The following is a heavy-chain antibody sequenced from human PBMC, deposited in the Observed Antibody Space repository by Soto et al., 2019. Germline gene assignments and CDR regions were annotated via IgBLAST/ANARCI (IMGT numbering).Heavy chain of an antibody. CDR3: TSAATRSAFDI. J-gene: IGHJ3*02. CDR2: IRSKAYGGTT. CDR1: GFTFGDYA. D-gene: IGHD2-15*01. V-gene: IGHV3-49*03. Sequence: LRLSCTASGFTFGDYAMSWFRQAPGKGLEWVGFIRSKAYGGTTEYAASVKGRFTISRDDSKSIAYLQMNSLKTEDTAVYYCTSAATRSAFDIWGQGTMVTVS.